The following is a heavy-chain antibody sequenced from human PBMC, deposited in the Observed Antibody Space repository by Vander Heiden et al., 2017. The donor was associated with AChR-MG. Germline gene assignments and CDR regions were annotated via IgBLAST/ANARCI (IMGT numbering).Heavy chain of an antibody. D-gene: IGHD6-19*01. CDR2: ISYDGSNK. Sequence: QVQLVESGGGVVQPGRSLRLSCPASGFPFSSYGMHWVRQAPGKGLEWVAVISYDGSNKYYADSVKGRFTISRDNSKNTLYLQMNSLRAEDTAVYYCAKVCGDKPRGIGGWYYAFDIWGQGTMVTVSS. CDR3: AKVCGDKPRGIGGWYYAFDI. CDR1: GFPFSSYG. J-gene: IGHJ3*02. V-gene: IGHV3-30*18.